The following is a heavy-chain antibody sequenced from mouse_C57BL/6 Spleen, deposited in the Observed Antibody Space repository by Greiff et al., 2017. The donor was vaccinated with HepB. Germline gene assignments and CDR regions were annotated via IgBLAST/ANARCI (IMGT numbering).Heavy chain of an antibody. V-gene: IGHV5-4*01. Sequence: EVQGVESGGGLVKPGGSLKLSCAASGFTFSSYAMSWVRQTPEKRLEWVATISDGGSYTYYPDNVKGRFTISSDIDKNNLYLQMSHLKSEDTAMYCCARYYGSSDGNCDVWGTGTTVSVSS. D-gene: IGHD1-1*01. CDR3: ARYYGSSDGNCDV. CDR1: GFTFSSYA. CDR2: ISDGGSYT. J-gene: IGHJ1*03.